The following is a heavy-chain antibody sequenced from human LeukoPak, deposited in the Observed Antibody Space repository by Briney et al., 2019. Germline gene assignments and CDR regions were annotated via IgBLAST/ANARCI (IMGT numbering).Heavy chain of an antibody. Sequence: GGSLRLSCVGSGFIFSNYEMNWVRQAPGKGLEWLSYISDSGKTLHYADSVKGRFTISRNNAGNSLYLQMNNLRAEDTAVYYCSRGRNDRRYSRDYYFDYWGQGMLVAVSS. CDR2: ISDSGKTL. J-gene: IGHJ4*02. CDR3: SRGRNDRRYSRDYYFDY. D-gene: IGHD3-22*01. V-gene: IGHV3-48*03. CDR1: GFIFSNYE.